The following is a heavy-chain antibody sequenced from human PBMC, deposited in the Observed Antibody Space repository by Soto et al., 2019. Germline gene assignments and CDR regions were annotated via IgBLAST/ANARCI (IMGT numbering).Heavy chain of an antibody. J-gene: IGHJ4*02. Sequence: PGGSLRLSCAASGFSVRTNYMSWVRQAPGKGLDWVSVFESGGSIYYADSVKGRFIISRDYAKNTADLQMNSLRVEDTAVYYCARAGVTPHFFDYWGQGTLVTVSS. D-gene: IGHD3-3*02. V-gene: IGHV3-53*01. CDR1: GFSVRTNY. CDR3: ARAGVTPHFFDY. CDR2: FESGGSI.